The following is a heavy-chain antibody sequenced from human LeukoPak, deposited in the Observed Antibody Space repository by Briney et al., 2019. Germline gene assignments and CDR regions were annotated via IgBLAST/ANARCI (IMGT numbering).Heavy chain of an antibody. CDR3: ARGGSRYCSSTSCYIGAFDY. J-gene: IGHJ4*02. CDR1: GYTFTGYY. Sequence: ASVKVSCKASGYTFTGYYMHWVRQAPGQGLEWMGWINPNSGGTNYAQKFQGRVTMTRDTSISTAYMELSRLRSDDTAVYYCARGGSRYCSSTSCYIGAFDYWGQGTLVTVSS. D-gene: IGHD2-2*02. V-gene: IGHV1-2*02. CDR2: INPNSGGT.